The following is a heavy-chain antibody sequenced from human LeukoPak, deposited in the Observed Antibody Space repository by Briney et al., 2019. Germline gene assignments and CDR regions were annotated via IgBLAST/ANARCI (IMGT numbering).Heavy chain of an antibody. D-gene: IGHD6-25*01. CDR1: GFTFSSYA. J-gene: IGHJ4*02. V-gene: IGHV3-23*01. CDR2: IFGSGAT. Sequence: GGSLRPSCAASGFTFSSYAMTWVRQAPGKGLDWVSAIFGSGATYYADSVRGRFTISRDNSKNTLYLQMNNLRAEDTALYYCAKGRGPAATHPDYWGQGTLVTVSS. CDR3: AKGRGPAATHPDY.